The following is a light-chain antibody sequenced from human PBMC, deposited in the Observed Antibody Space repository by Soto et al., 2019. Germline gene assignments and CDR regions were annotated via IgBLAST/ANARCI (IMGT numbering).Light chain of an antibody. CDR3: TSYAGSYADVV. V-gene: IGLV2-8*01. J-gene: IGLJ2*01. CDR2: EVT. Sequence: QSVLTQPPSASGSPGQSVTISCTGASSDFGGTNYVSWYQQHPGKAPKLMIFEVTKRPSGVPDRFSGSKSGNTASLTVSGLQAEDEADYCCTSYAGSYADVVFGGGTKLTVL. CDR1: SSDFGGTNY.